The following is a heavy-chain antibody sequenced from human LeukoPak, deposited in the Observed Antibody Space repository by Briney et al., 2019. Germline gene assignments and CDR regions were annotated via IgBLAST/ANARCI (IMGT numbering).Heavy chain of an antibody. CDR2: ISYDGSIK. V-gene: IGHV3-30-3*01. CDR1: GFTLTSYA. J-gene: IGHJ4*02. D-gene: IGHD3-22*01. CDR3: ARGSSGYSYYFDY. Sequence: GESLRLSCAASGFTLTSYAMHWVRQAPGKGLEWVAVISYDGSIKYYADSVKGRFTISRDNSETTLYLQMNSLRAEDTAVYYCARGSSGYSYYFDYWGQGTLVSVSS.